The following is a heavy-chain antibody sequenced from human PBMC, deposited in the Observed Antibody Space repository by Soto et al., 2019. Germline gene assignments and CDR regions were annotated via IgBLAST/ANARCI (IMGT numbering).Heavy chain of an antibody. CDR3: ARGHSGSWYSFDY. D-gene: IGHD6-13*01. CDR2: ISSNGGST. CDR1: GFTFSNYA. J-gene: IGHJ4*02. Sequence: EVQLVESGEGLVQPGGSLRLSCAASGFTFSNYAMHWVRQAPGKGLEFVSAISSNGGSTYYADSVKGRFTISRDNSKNTLFLQMGSLRAEDMAVYYCARGHSGSWYSFDYWGQGTLVTVSS. V-gene: IGHV3-64*02.